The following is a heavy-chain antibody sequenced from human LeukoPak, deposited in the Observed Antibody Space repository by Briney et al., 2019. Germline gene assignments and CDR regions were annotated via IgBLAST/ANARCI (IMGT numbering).Heavy chain of an antibody. CDR1: GFTFSDYY. CDR3: ASEGYSGSHHFDY. Sequence: GGSLRLSCAASGFTFSDYYMSWIRQAPGKGLEWVSYISSSGSTMYYADSVKGRFTISRDNAKNSLYLQMNSLRAEDTAVYYCASEGYSGSHHFDYWGQGTLVTVSS. V-gene: IGHV3-11*01. CDR2: ISSSGSTM. J-gene: IGHJ4*02. D-gene: IGHD1-26*01.